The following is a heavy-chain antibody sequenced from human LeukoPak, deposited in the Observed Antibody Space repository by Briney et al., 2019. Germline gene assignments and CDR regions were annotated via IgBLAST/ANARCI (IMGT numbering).Heavy chain of an antibody. V-gene: IGHV4-39*07. CDR1: GGSISSSSYY. CDR3: ARDARVQKWFGEVIMTTTYYFDD. D-gene: IGHD3-10*01. Sequence: SETLSLTCTVSGGSISSSSYYWGWIRQPPGTGLEWIGSIYYSGSAYYNPSLKSRVTISVDTSKNQFSLKLTSVTAADTAVYYCARDARVQKWFGEVIMTTTYYFDDWGQGTLVTVSS. J-gene: IGHJ4*02. CDR2: IYYSGSA.